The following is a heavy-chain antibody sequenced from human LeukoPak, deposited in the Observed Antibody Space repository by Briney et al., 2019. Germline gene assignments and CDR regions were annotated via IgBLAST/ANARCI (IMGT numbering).Heavy chain of an antibody. CDR1: GDSVSSSRYY. V-gene: IGHV4-39*01. CDR2: IYYSGTT. D-gene: IGHD3-3*01. Sequence: SETLSLTCIVSGDSVSSSRYYWGWIRQPPGRGLEWIGSIYYSGTTFHNPSLKSRVTISVDTSKNQLSMKLTSVTAADTAVYFCARQDYDFWSGYYDYWGQGTLVTVSS. CDR3: ARQDYDFWSGYYDY. J-gene: IGHJ4*02.